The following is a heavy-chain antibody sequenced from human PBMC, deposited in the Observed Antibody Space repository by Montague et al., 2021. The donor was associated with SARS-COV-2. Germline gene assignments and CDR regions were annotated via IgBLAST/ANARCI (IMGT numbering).Heavy chain of an antibody. CDR2: ISHSGST. CDR3: ARVKKDGFNWGLDY. D-gene: IGHD5-24*01. CDR1: SGSISDYY. J-gene: IGHJ4*02. Sequence: SETLSLTCSVSSGSISDYYWSWIRQPPGEGLEWIGYISHSGSTNYNPSLKSRVTMSLDMSKNDFSLTLNSVTAADTAVYFCARVKKDGFNWGLDYRGQGTLVTVSS. V-gene: IGHV4-59*01.